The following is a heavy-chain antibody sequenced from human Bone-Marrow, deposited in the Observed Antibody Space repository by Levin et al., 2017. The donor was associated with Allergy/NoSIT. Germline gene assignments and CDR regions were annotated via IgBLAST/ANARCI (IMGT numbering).Heavy chain of an antibody. D-gene: IGHD3-9*01. CDR2: MFSGGTT. CDR3: ARTIYDIMTTYMDV. CDR1: GLTVTNNY. J-gene: IGHJ6*03. Sequence: LSGGSLRLSCSASGLTVTNNYMTWVRQPPGKGLEWVSLMFSGGTTYYTDSVKGRFTISRDSSKNILYLQMTGLRADDTAVYFCARTIYDIMTTYMDVWGKGTMVTVSS. V-gene: IGHV3-66*01.